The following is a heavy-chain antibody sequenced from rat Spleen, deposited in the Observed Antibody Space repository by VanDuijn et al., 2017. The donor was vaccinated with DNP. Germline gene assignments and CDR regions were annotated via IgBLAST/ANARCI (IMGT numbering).Heavy chain of an antibody. CDR1: GFTFSDYY. CDR3: ASLNNYNWFAY. J-gene: IGHJ3*01. D-gene: IGHD1-10*01. Sequence: EVQLVESGGGLVRPGRSLKLSCAASGFTFSDYYMAWVRQAPTKGLEWVASITFDGGSTYYRDSVRGRFTISRDNAKSTLYLQMDSLRSEDTATYYCASLNNYNWFAYWGQGTLVTVSS. V-gene: IGHV5-7*01. CDR2: ITFDGGST.